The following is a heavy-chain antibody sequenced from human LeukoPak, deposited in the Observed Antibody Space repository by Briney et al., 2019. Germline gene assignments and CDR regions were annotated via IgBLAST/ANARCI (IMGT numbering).Heavy chain of an antibody. J-gene: IGHJ4*02. D-gene: IGHD6-6*01. CDR3: ARLWWSGSSYFDY. CDR2: IYYSGTT. Sequence: TSETLSLTCTVSGGSISSGSYYWGWIRQPPGMGLEWIGSIYYSGTTYYNPSLKSRVTISVDTSKNQFSLKLSSVTAADTAVYYCARLWWSGSSYFDYWGQGTLVTVSS. V-gene: IGHV4-39*01. CDR1: GGSISSGSYY.